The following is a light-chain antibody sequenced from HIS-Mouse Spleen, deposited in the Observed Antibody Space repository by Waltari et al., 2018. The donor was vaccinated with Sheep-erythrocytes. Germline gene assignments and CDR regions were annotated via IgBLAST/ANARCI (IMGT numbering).Light chain of an antibody. V-gene: IGLV3-1*01. CDR1: KLGDKY. CDR3: QAWDSSTVV. Sequence: SYELTQPPSVSVSPGQTASIPFSGDKLGDKYACWYQQKPAQSPGMVIYQDSKRPSGIPERFSGSKSVTKATLTGGGTQAMVEADYYCQAWDSSTVVFGGGTKLTVL. J-gene: IGLJ2*01. CDR2: QDS.